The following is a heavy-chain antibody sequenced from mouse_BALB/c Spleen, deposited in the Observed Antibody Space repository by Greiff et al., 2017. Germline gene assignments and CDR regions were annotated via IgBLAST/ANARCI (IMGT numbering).Heavy chain of an antibody. CDR3: ARGYGNYGWFAY. V-gene: IGHV5-17*02. CDR2: ISSGSSTI. Sequence: EVKLEESGGGLVQPGGSRKLSCAASGFTFSSFGMHWVRQAPEKGLEWVAYISSGSSTIYYADTVKGRFTISRDNPKNTLFLQMTSLRSEDTAMYYCARGYGNYGWFAYWGQGTLVTVSA. J-gene: IGHJ3*01. CDR1: GFTFSSFG. D-gene: IGHD2-1*01.